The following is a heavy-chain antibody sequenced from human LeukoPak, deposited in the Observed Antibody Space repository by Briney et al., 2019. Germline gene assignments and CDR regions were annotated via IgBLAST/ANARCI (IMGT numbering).Heavy chain of an antibody. D-gene: IGHD3-22*01. CDR3: ARDPTTYYYDSSGLGSNWFDP. Sequence: ASVKVSCEASGYTFTSYGISGVRQAPGQGLEWMGWISAYNGNTNYAQKLQGRVTMTTDTSTSTAYTELRSLRSDDTAVYYCARDPTTYYYDSSGLGSNWFDPWGQGTLVTVSS. CDR1: GYTFTSYG. CDR2: ISAYNGNT. V-gene: IGHV1-18*01. J-gene: IGHJ5*02.